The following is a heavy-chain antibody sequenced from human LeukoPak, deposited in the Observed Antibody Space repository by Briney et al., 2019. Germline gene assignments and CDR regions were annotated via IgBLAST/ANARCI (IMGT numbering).Heavy chain of an antibody. J-gene: IGHJ4*02. CDR2: IYHSGSS. CDR1: RDSISSDYH. V-gene: IGHV4-38-2*01. D-gene: IGHD1-26*01. CDR3: SRGFRGGGGTQINY. Sequence: PSETLSLTCAVARDSISSDYHWGWTRQPPGKGLEWIGSIYHSGSSYNNPSLKSRVIILVDTSKNQFSLKLGSVTAADTAVYYWSRGFRGGGGTQINYWGQGTLITVSS.